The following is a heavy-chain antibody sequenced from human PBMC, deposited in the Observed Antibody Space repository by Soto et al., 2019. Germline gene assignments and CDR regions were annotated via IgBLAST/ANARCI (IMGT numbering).Heavy chain of an antibody. CDR1: GYTFTSYG. CDR3: ARDQGDYYDSSGYCYYYGMDV. CDR2: ISAYNGNT. J-gene: IGHJ6*02. V-gene: IGHV1-18*01. Sequence: ASVKVSCKASGYTFTSYGISWVRQAPGQGLEWMGWISAYNGNTNYAQKLQGRVTMTTDTSTSTAYMELRSLRSDDTDVYYWARDQGDYYDSSGYCYYYGMDVWGQGTMVTVSS. D-gene: IGHD3-22*01.